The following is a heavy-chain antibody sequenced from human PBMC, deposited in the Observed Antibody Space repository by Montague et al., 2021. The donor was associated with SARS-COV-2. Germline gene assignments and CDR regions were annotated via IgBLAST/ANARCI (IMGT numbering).Heavy chain of an antibody. CDR3: AREAWFGDKTSASEYYGMDV. CDR1: GGSISSYY. D-gene: IGHD3-10*01. J-gene: IGHJ6*02. V-gene: IGHV4-4*07. CDR2: IYTSGST. Sequence: SETLSLTCTVSGGSISSYYWSWIRQPAGKGLEWIGSIYTSGSTNYKPSXXGRVTMSVDTSKNQFSLKLSSVTAADTAVYYCAREAWFGDKTSASEYYGMDVWGQGTTVTISS.